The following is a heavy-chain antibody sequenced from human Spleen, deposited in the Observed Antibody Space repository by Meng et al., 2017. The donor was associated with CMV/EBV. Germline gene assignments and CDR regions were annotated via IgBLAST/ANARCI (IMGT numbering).Heavy chain of an antibody. J-gene: IGHJ4*02. CDR1: GFSFSNYV. CDR2: ISSSSSDK. D-gene: IGHD2-2*03. Sequence: GESLKISCAPSGFSFSNYVMAWVRQAPGKGLEWVSSISSSSSDKFYADSVKGRLTISRDNAKNSLYLQMNSLRAEDTAVYYCARDPSGDYDFTGYCLDYWGQGMLVTVSS. CDR3: ARDPSGDYDFTGYCLDY. V-gene: IGHV3-21*01.